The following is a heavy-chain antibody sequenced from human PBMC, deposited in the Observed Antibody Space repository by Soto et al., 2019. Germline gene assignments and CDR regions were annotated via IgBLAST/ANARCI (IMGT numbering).Heavy chain of an antibody. D-gene: IGHD3-10*01. Sequence: GSLRLSCEAFGFTVSTNYMSWVRQTPGKGLEWVSVFYSGGSTFYADSVKGRFTISRDNSRNTLYLQMRSLRAEDTAVYYCARGFPSMTYYGEYYFDYWGQGT. J-gene: IGHJ4*02. V-gene: IGHV3-53*01. CDR3: ARGFPSMTYYGEYYFDY. CDR2: FYSGGST. CDR1: GFTVSTNY.